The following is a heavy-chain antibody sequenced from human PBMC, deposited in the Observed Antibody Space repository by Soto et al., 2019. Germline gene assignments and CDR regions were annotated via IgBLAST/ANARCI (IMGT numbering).Heavy chain of an antibody. CDR3: ARGGDGFDL. CDR2: IYDSGST. Sequence: QVRLQESGPGLVRPSQTLSLTCSVSGDSLTIGGHYWTWIRQHPGKGLEWIGYIYDSGSTYYSPSLKSRVTISVDTSENQFSLKFASMTAADTAVYYCARGGDGFDLWGQGKMVTVSS. J-gene: IGHJ3*01. CDR1: GDSLTIGGHY. V-gene: IGHV4-31*03.